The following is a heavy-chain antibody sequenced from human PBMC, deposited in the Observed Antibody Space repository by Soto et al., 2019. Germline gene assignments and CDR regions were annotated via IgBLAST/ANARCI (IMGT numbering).Heavy chain of an antibody. V-gene: IGHV4-59*08. D-gene: IGHD1-26*01. J-gene: IGHJ5*02. CDR1: GGSISGFY. CDR2: IYYSGSA. Sequence: SETLFLTCTISGGSISGFYWGWIRQPPGKGLEWIGNIYYSGSANYDPSLRSRVTIPLNTSKYQFSLKLSSVTAADTAVYYCATQEVGGSYVYTFDPWGQGTLVTVSS. CDR3: ATQEVGGSYVYTFDP.